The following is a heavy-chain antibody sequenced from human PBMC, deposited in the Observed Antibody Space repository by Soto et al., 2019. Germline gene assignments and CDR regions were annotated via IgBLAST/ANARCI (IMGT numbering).Heavy chain of an antibody. D-gene: IGHD6-6*01. CDR1: GGSVSSGSYY. CDR2: IYYSGST. J-gene: IGHJ5*02. CDR3: ARGPYSSSSGTFDP. V-gene: IGHV4-61*01. Sequence: SETLSLTCTVSGGSVSSGSYYWSWIRQPPGKGLEWIGYIYYSGSTNYNPSLKSRVTISVDTSKNQFSLKLSSVTAADTAVYYCARGPYSSSSGTFDPWGQGTLVTVSS.